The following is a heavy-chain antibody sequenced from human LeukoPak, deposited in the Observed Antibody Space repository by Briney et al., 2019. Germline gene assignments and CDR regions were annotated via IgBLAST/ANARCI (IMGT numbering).Heavy chain of an antibody. CDR1: GFTFSSYA. V-gene: IGHV3-74*01. Sequence: GGSLRLSCAASGFTFSSYAMSWVRQAPGKGLVWVSRINSDGSSTSYADSVKGRFTISRDNAKNTLYLQMNSLRAEDTAVYYCARDLTIFGVADAFDIWGQGTMVTVSS. CDR2: INSDGSST. CDR3: ARDLTIFGVADAFDI. D-gene: IGHD3-3*01. J-gene: IGHJ3*02.